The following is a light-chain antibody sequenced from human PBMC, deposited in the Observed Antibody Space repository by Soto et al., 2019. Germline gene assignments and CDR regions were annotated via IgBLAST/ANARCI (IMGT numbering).Light chain of an antibody. Sequence: QSALTQPRSVSGSPGQSVTISCTGTSSDVGGYNYVSWYQQYPGKAPKVMIYAVTKRPSGVPDRISGSKSGNTASLTISGLQAEDEADYYCCSYAGSYTHYVFGTGTKVPVL. CDR3: CSYAGSYTHYV. J-gene: IGLJ1*01. CDR1: SSDVGGYNY. CDR2: AVT. V-gene: IGLV2-11*01.